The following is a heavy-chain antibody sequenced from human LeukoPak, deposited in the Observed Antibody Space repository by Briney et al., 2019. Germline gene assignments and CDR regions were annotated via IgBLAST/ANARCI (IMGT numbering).Heavy chain of an antibody. CDR1: GYSFTNYW. D-gene: IGHD6-19*01. CDR3: ARGRAVAVTVTYFDF. CDR2: GFPGDSQT. V-gene: IGHV5-51*01. Sequence: VESLNISCQGSGYSFTNYWIGWVRQMPGKGLEWVGVGFPGDSQTIYSPSFQGQVTISADKSISTVYLQWTSLKASDTAMYYCARGRAVAVTVTYFDFWGQGILVTVSS. J-gene: IGHJ4*02.